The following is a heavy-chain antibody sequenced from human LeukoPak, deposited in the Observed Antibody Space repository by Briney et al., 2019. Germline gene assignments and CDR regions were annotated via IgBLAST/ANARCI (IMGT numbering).Heavy chain of an antibody. J-gene: IGHJ5*02. D-gene: IGHD3-9*01. CDR1: AFTFGSYS. V-gene: IGHV3-21*01. CDR2: ISSSSSYI. Sequence: GGSLRLSCAASAFTFGSYSMNWVRQAPGKGLEWVSSISSSSSYIYYADSVKGRFTITRDNAKNSLYLQMNSLRAEDTAVYYCARATIFGWFDPWGQGTLVTVSS. CDR3: ARATIFGWFDP.